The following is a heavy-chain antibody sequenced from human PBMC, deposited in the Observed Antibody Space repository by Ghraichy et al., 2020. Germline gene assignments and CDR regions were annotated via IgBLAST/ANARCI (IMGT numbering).Heavy chain of an antibody. D-gene: IGHD3-16*01. J-gene: IGHJ3*01. CDR3: ARDGMFAGDAFDF. V-gene: IGHV3-33*01. CDR1: GFIFRNHG. Sequence: GGSLRLSCAASGFIFRNHGMHWVRQAPGKGLEWVTVIWYDGSKKFYADSVKGRFTISRDNSKNTLYLQMNSLRAEDTAVYYCARDGMFAGDAFDFWGRGTLVTVSS. CDR2: IWYDGSKK.